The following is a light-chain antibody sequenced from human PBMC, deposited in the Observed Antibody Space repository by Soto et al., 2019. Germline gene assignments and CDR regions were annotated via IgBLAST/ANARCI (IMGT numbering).Light chain of an antibody. V-gene: IGLV2-14*01. Sequence: QSALTQPASVSASPGQSITISCTGTSSDVGAYNYVSWYQQHPGKAPNLIISEVSNRPSGVSNRFSGSKSANTASLTISGLQAEDEAHYYCGSYTTGNSWIFGGGTKVTVL. J-gene: IGLJ2*01. CDR2: EVS. CDR1: SSDVGAYNY. CDR3: GSYTTGNSWI.